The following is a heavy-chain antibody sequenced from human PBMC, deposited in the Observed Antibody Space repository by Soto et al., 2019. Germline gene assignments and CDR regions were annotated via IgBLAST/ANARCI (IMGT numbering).Heavy chain of an antibody. CDR2: ISAYNGNT. CDR3: ARGLTYSSGWYMMDY. Sequence: ASVKVSCKASGHTFTSYGISWVRQAPGQGLEWMGWISAYNGNTNYAQKLQGRVTMTTDTSTSTAYMELRSLRSDDTAVYYCARGLTYSSGWYMMDYWGQGTLVTVSS. V-gene: IGHV1-18*01. CDR1: GHTFTSYG. D-gene: IGHD6-19*01. J-gene: IGHJ4*02.